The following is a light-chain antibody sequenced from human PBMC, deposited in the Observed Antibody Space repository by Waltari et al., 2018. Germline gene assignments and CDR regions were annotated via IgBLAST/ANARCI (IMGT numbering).Light chain of an antibody. J-gene: IGKJ1*01. CDR1: QYISNY. CDR2: EAS. V-gene: IGKV1-8*01. CDR3: QQSHSAPRT. Sequence: AFRMTQSPSSLSASTGDRVTITCRASQYISNYLAWFQQRPGKAPKLLIYEASTLQRGVPSRFSGSGSGTDFTLTIASLQSDDFATYYCQQSHSAPRTFGQGTKVEIK.